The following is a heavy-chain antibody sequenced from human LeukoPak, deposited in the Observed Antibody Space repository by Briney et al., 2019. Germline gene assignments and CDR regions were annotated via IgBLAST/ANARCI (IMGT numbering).Heavy chain of an antibody. J-gene: IGHJ4*02. Sequence: ASVKVSCKASGGTFSSYAISWVRQAPGQGLEWMGGIIPIFGTANYAQKFQGRVTITTDESTSTAYMELSSLRSEDTAVYYCAGDAPGDGYNFFDYWGQGTLVTVSS. V-gene: IGHV1-69*05. CDR2: IIPIFGTA. D-gene: IGHD5-24*01. CDR3: AGDAPGDGYNFFDY. CDR1: GGTFSSYA.